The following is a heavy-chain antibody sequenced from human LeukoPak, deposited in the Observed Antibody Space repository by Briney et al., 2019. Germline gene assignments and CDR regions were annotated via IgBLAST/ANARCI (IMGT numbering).Heavy chain of an antibody. CDR3: ARTWIAVSFDY. Sequence: GGSLRLSCAASGFTFSSYWMSWVRQAPGKGLEWVANIKQDGSEKYYVDSVKGRFTISRDNAKSSLYLQMNSLRAEDTAVYYCARTWIAVSFDYWGQGTLVTVSS. D-gene: IGHD2-21*01. J-gene: IGHJ4*02. V-gene: IGHV3-7*01. CDR1: GFTFSSYW. CDR2: IKQDGSEK.